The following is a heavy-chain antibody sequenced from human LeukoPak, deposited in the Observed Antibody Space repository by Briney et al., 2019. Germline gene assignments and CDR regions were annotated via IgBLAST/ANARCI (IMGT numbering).Heavy chain of an antibody. CDR1: GYIFTAYY. D-gene: IGHD5-24*01. J-gene: IGHJ4*02. Sequence: ASVKVSCKASGYIFTAYYMHWVRQAPGQGLEWMEWIKPNSGGTNYAQKFQGRVTMTRDTSISTAYMELSRLRSDDTAVYYCARMWKRYYFDYWGQGTLVTVSS. V-gene: IGHV1-2*02. CDR2: IKPNSGGT. CDR3: ARMWKRYYFDY.